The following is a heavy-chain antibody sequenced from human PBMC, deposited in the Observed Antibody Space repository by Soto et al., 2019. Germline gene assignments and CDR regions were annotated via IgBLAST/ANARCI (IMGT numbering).Heavy chain of an antibody. D-gene: IGHD4-17*01. J-gene: IGHJ5*02. V-gene: IGHV3-21*01. CDR2: ISSSSSYI. Sequence: PGGSLRLSCAASGFTFSGYSVNWVRQAPGKGLEWVSSISSSSSYIYYADSVKGRFTISRDNAKNSLYLQMNSLRAEDTAVYYCARERDYGGNIGWFDPWGKGTLVTVSS. CDR3: ARERDYGGNIGWFDP. CDR1: GFTFSGYS.